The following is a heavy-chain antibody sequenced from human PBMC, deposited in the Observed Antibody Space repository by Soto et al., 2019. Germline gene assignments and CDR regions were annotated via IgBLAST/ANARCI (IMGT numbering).Heavy chain of an antibody. D-gene: IGHD3-3*01. CDR2: ISSSSSYI. CDR1: GFTFSSYS. CDR3: ARDCEFWSGYCDFDY. Sequence: GGSLRLSCAASGFTFSSYSMNWVRQAPGKGLEWVSSISSSSSYIYYADSVKGRFTISRDNAKNSLYLQMNSLRAEDTAVYYCARDCEFWSGYCDFDYWGQGTLVTVSS. V-gene: IGHV3-21*01. J-gene: IGHJ4*02.